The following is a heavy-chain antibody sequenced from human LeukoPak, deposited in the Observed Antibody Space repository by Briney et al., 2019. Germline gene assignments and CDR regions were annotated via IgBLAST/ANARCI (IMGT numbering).Heavy chain of an antibody. Sequence: WGSLTLTCAASGFTFSSYWMHWVRQAPGKGLVWVSHIHSDGNSASYAYSVKGRFTISRDNAKNTLYLQMSSLTAEGTAVYYCTRGVYGSTDYWGQGTLVTVSS. V-gene: IGHV3-74*01. CDR3: TRGVYGSTDY. CDR2: IHSDGNSA. D-gene: IGHD5/OR15-5a*01. CDR1: GFTFSSYW. J-gene: IGHJ4*02.